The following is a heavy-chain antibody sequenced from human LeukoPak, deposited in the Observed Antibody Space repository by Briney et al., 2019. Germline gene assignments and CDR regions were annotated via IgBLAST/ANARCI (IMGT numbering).Heavy chain of an antibody. CDR3: AKGTAGIGVAGTFGYLDY. J-gene: IGHJ4*02. CDR2: IRFDGSNE. D-gene: IGHD6-19*01. Sequence: GGSLRLSCAASGFTFSSFGMHLVRQAPGKGLEWVASIRFDGSNEKYADSVKGRFTISRDNPKNTLYVQMNSLSAEDTALYYCAKGTAGIGVAGTFGYLDYWGQGTLVAVSS. CDR1: GFTFSSFG. V-gene: IGHV3-30*02.